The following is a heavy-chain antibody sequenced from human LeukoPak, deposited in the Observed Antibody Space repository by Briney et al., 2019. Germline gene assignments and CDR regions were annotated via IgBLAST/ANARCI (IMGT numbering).Heavy chain of an antibody. CDR3: ARDRDCSGGSCYLYYYYMDV. CDR1: GFTFSSYE. D-gene: IGHD2-15*01. CDR2: ISSSSSTI. J-gene: IGHJ6*03. V-gene: IGHV3-48*01. Sequence: PGGSLRLSCAASGFTFSSYEMNWVRQAPGKGLEWVSYISSSSSTIYYADSVKGRFTISRDNAKNSLYLQMNSLRAEDTAVYYCARDRDCSGGSCYLYYYYMDVWGKGTTVTVSS.